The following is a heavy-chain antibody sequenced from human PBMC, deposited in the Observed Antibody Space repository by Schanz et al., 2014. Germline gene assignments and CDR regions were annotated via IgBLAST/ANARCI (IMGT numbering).Heavy chain of an antibody. CDR2: INPSGGST. J-gene: IGHJ4*02. CDR1: GYTFTSYY. Sequence: QVQLVQSGAEVKKPGASVKVSCKASGYTFTSYYMYWVRQAPGQGLEWMGVINPSGGSTIYAQKFQGRVPMTRETSTSTVYMELSSLRSEDTAVYYCARGTRVRTTDFWSGLYYFDYWGQGTLVTVSS. CDR3: ARGTRVRTTDFWSGLYYFDY. V-gene: IGHV1-46*01. D-gene: IGHD3-3*01.